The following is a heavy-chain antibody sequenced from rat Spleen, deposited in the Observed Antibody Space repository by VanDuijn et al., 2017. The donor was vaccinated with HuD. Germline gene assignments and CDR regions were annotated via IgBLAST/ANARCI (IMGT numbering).Heavy chain of an antibody. J-gene: IGHJ2*01. CDR2: ISYDGTAT. D-gene: IGHD1-11*01. Sequence: EVQLVESGGGLVQPGRSMKLSCAASGLSFSNYDMAWVRQAPTKGLEWVASISYDGTATYYRDSVKGRFTLSRNNAKTTLYPEMDSLRSEDTATYYCARPHYGYTNYLDYWGQGVMVTVSS. V-gene: IGHV5-25*01. CDR3: ARPHYGYTNYLDY. CDR1: GLSFSNYD.